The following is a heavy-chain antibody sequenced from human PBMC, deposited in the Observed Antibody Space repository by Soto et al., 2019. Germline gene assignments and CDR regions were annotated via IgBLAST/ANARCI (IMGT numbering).Heavy chain of an antibody. V-gene: IGHV3-33*06. J-gene: IGHJ3*02. CDR2: IWCDGSNK. Sequence: GGSLRLSCAASGFTFSSYGMHWVRQAPGKGLEWVAVIWCDGSNKYYADSVKGRFTISRDNSKNTLYLQMNSLRAEDTAVYYFAKVIAPDSSGYYFDAFDIWGQGTMVTVSS. D-gene: IGHD3-22*01. CDR1: GFTFSSYG. CDR3: AKVIAPDSSGYYFDAFDI.